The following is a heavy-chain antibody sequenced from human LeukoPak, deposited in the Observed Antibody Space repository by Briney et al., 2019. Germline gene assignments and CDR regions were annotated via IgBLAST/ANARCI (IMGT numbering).Heavy chain of an antibody. J-gene: IGHJ4*02. Sequence: GESLRLSCAASGFTFSSYAMSWVRQAPGKGLEWVSAISVSGRSTYYADSVKGRFTISRDNSKNTMYLQMNSLRAEDTAVYYCAKLSRVTMIVVDYWGQGTLVTVSS. CDR1: GFTFSSYA. CDR2: ISVSGRST. V-gene: IGHV3-23*01. CDR3: AKLSRVTMIVVDY. D-gene: IGHD3-22*01.